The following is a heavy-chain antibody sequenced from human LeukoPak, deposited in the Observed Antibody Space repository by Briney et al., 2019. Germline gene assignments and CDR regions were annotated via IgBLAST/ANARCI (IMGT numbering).Heavy chain of an antibody. CDR2: INLNGGST. CDR3: ARSGGDYAEYFQH. CDR1: GFTFSSYS. D-gene: IGHD4-17*01. J-gene: IGHJ1*01. V-gene: IGHV3-20*04. Sequence: GGSLRLSCAASGFTFSSYSMNWVRQAPGKGLEWVSGINLNGGSTGYADSVKGRFTISRDNTKNSLYLQMNSLRAEDTALYYCARSGGDYAEYFQHWGQGTLVTVSS.